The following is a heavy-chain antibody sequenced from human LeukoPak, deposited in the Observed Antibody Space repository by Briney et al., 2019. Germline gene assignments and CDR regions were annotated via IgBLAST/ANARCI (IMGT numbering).Heavy chain of an antibody. D-gene: IGHD3-3*01. V-gene: IGHV3-23*01. Sequence: GGSLRLSCAASGFTFSSYAMSWVRQASGKGLEWVSAISGSGGNTYYADSVKGRFTISRDNSKNTLYLQMNSLRAEDTAVYYCAPDFWSGYNWFDPWGQGTLVTVSS. CDR3: APDFWSGYNWFDP. J-gene: IGHJ5*02. CDR1: GFTFSSYA. CDR2: ISGSGGNT.